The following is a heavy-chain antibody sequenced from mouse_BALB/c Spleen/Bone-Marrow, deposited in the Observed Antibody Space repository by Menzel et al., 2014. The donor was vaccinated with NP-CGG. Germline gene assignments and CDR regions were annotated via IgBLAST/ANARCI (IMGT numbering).Heavy chain of an antibody. V-gene: IGHV1-67*01. CDR3: ARSGKVRNAMDY. CDR2: ISGYYGDA. CDR1: GYTFTDYA. Sequence: QVQLQQSGPEVVRPGVSVKISCKGSGYTFTDYAIHWVKQSHAKGLEWIGLISGYYGDAIYNQKFKGKATMTVDKSSSTAYMDLARLTSEDSAIYYCARSGKVRNAMDYWGQGTSVTVSS. D-gene: IGHD2-14*01. J-gene: IGHJ4*01.